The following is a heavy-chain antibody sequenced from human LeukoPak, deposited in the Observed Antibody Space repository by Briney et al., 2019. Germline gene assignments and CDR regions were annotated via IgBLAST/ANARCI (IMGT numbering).Heavy chain of an antibody. J-gene: IGHJ3*01. CDR2: ISGSGDTI. CDR3: AIHYDFSS. D-gene: IGHD3-3*01. Sequence: GGSLRLSCAASGFTFSSNGMSWVRQAPGKGLEWVSAISGSGDTIYYADSVKGRFTISRDNSKNTLYLQMNSLRAADTAIYYCAIHYDFSSWGQGTMVTVSS. V-gene: IGHV3-23*01. CDR1: GFTFSSNG.